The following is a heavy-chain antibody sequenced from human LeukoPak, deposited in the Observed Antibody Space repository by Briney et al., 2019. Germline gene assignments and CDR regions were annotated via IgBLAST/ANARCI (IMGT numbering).Heavy chain of an antibody. J-gene: IGHJ4*02. V-gene: IGHV4-38-2*01. CDR3: ARHSHYYDMDY. CDR1: GYSISSGYY. CDR2: IYHSGST. Sequence: SETLSLTCAVSGYSISSGYYWGWIRQPPGKGLEWIGSIYHSGSTYYNPSLKSRVTISVDTSKNQFSLKLSSVTAADTAVYYCARHSHYYDMDYWGQGTLVTVSS. D-gene: IGHD3-22*01.